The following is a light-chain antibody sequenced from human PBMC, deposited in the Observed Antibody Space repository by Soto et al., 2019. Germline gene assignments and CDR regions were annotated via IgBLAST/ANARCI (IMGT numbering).Light chain of an antibody. CDR1: QIVANR. CDR2: GAS. J-gene: IGKJ1*01. Sequence: EIVMTQSPATLSVSPGERATLSCRASQIVANRLAWYQHTPVQAPRLLIYGASNRTTGVPAKFSGSGSGTEFTLTITSLQSEDFVLYYCQQYSDWPRTFGQGTKVDI. V-gene: IGKV3-15*01. CDR3: QQYSDWPRT.